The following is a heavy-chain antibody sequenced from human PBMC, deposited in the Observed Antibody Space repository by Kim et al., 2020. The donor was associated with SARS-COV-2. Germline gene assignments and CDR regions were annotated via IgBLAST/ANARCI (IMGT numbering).Heavy chain of an antibody. V-gene: IGHV3-23*01. CDR2: ISGSGGST. D-gene: IGHD3-10*01. CDR1: GFTFSSYA. Sequence: GGSLRLSCAASGFTFSSYAMSWVRQAPGKGLEWVSAISGSGGSTYYADSVKGRFTISRDNSKNTLYLQMNSLRAEDTAVYYCAKWGYYGSGSWPYGEYGMDVWGQGTTVTVSS. CDR3: AKWGYYGSGSWPYGEYGMDV. J-gene: IGHJ6*02.